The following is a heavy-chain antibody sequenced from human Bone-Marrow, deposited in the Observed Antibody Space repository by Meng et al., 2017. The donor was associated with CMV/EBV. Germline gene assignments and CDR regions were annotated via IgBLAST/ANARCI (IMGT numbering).Heavy chain of an antibody. D-gene: IGHD2-15*01. J-gene: IGHJ4*02. V-gene: IGHV4-61*01. Sequence: SETLSLTCTVSGGSVSSGSYYWSWIRQPPGKGLEWIGYIYYSGSTNYNPSLKSRVTISVDTSKNQFSLKLSSVTAADTAVYYCAGEMVALDYWGQGTLVTVSS. CDR2: IYYSGST. CDR3: AGEMVALDY. CDR1: GGSVSSGSYY.